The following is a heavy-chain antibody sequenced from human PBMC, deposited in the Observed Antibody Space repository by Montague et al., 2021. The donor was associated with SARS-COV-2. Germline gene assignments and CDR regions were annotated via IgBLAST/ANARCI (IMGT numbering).Heavy chain of an antibody. J-gene: IGHJ3*02. CDR1: GGSISSYY. CDR2: IYYSGST. V-gene: IGHV4-59*01. Sequence: SETLSLTCTVSGGSISSYYWSWIRQPPGKGLEWIGYIYYSGSTNYNPSLKSRVTISVDTSKNQFSLKPSSVTAADTAVYYCARGSGWMGNAFDIWGQETMVTVSS. CDR3: ARGSGWMGNAFDI. D-gene: IGHD6-19*01.